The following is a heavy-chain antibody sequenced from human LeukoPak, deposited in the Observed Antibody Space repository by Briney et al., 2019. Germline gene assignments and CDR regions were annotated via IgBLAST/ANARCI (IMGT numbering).Heavy chain of an antibody. CDR2: IYTRGST. V-gene: IGHV4-4*07. Sequence: PSETLSLTRTVSRGSINNYYWSWIRQPARKGLEWIGRIYTRGSTNYNPSLKSRVTMSVDTSKTQFSLKLSSVTAADTAVYYCARGRYCSADICSGGDAFDIWGQGTMVSVSS. J-gene: IGHJ3*02. CDR1: RGSINNYY. D-gene: IGHD2-15*01. CDR3: ARGRYCSADICSGGDAFDI.